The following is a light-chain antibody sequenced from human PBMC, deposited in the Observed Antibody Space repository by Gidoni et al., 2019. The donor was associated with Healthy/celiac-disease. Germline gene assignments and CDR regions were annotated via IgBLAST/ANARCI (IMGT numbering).Light chain of an antibody. V-gene: IGKV3-11*01. CDR1: QSVSSY. J-gene: IGKJ2*01. CDR3: QQRSNWPRYT. CDR2: DAS. Sequence: EIVLPQSPATLSLSPGERATLSCRASQSVSSYLAWYQQKPGQAPRLLIYDASNRATGIPARFSGSGSGTDFTLTISSLEPEDFAVYYCQQRSNWPRYTFGQXTKLEIK.